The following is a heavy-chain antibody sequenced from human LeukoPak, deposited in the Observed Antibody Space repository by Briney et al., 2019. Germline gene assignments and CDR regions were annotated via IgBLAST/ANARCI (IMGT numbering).Heavy chain of an antibody. Sequence: SETLSLTCAVYGGSFSGYYWSWIRQPPGKGLEWIGEINHSGSTNYNLSLKSRVTISVDTSKNQFSLKLSSVTAADTAVYYCARDGPRPYSYYYDSSVSWFDPWGQGTLVTVSS. D-gene: IGHD3-22*01. CDR3: ARDGPRPYSYYYDSSVSWFDP. CDR2: INHSGST. CDR1: GGSFSGYY. J-gene: IGHJ5*02. V-gene: IGHV4-34*01.